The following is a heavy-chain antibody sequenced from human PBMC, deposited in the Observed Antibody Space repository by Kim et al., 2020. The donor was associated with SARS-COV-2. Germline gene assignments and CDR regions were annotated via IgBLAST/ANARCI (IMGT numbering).Heavy chain of an antibody. J-gene: IGHJ4*02. Sequence: GGSLRLSCAASGFSFSSFAMSWVRQAPGKGLEWVSGISGGGGSTYYADSVKGRFTISRDNSKNTLYLQMNSLRAEDTAVYYCARGPVRGVTPIDYWGQGTLVTVSS. V-gene: IGHV3-23*01. CDR1: GFSFSSFA. CDR3: ARGPVRGVTPIDY. CDR2: ISGGGGST. D-gene: IGHD3-10*01.